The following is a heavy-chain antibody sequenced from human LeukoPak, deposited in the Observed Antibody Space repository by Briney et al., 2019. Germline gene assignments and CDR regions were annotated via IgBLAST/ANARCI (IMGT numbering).Heavy chain of an antibody. CDR1: GGSINSYY. V-gene: IGHV4-4*07. CDR3: ASTYSIEFFQH. D-gene: IGHD6-13*01. Sequence: SETLSLTCTVSGGSINSYYWIWLRQPAGKGLEWFRHLHTSGSTNYNPSLKSRITMSVDPSKNQFSLKLSSVNAADTAMYYCASTYSIEFFQHWGQGTLVTVSS. J-gene: IGHJ1*01. CDR2: LHTSGST.